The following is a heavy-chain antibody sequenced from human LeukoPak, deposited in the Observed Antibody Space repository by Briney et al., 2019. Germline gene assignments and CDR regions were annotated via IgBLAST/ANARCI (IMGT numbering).Heavy chain of an antibody. CDR1: GFTFSSYW. D-gene: IGHD5-18*01. CDR2: IKQDGSEK. Sequence: GGSLRPSCAASGFTFSSYWMSWVRQAPGKGLEWVANIKQDGSEKYYVDSVKGRFTISRDNAKNSLYLQMNSLRAEDTAVYYCARDGLNTAMITHDYWGQGTLVTVSS. J-gene: IGHJ4*02. CDR3: ARDGLNTAMITHDY. V-gene: IGHV3-7*01.